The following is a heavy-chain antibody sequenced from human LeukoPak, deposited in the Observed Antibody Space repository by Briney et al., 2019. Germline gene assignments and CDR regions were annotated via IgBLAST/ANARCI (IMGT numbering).Heavy chain of an antibody. V-gene: IGHV3-23*01. J-gene: IGHJ5*02. Sequence: GGSLRLSCAASGFTFSSYAMSWVRQAPGKGLEWVSAISGSGGSTYYADSVKGRFTISRDNSKNTLYLQVNSLRAEDTAVYYCAKGSGSGSYYLTWFDPWGQGTLVTVSS. D-gene: IGHD1-26*01. CDR3: AKGSGSGSYYLTWFDP. CDR2: ISGSGGST. CDR1: GFTFSSYA.